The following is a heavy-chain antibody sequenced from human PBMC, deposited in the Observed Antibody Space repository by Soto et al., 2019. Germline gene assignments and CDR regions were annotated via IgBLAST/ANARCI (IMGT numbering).Heavy chain of an antibody. CDR2: IYYSGST. D-gene: IGHD2-15*01. J-gene: IGHJ6*03. CDR3: ARSYRRYCSGGSCYSYYYYYMDV. CDR1: GGSISSYY. V-gene: IGHV4-59*01. Sequence: SETLSLTCTVSGGSISSYYWSWIRQPPGKGLEWIGYIYYSGSTNYNPSLKSRVTISVDTSKNHFSLKLSSVTAADTAVYYCARSYRRYCSGGSCYSYYYYYMDVWAKGPRSPSP.